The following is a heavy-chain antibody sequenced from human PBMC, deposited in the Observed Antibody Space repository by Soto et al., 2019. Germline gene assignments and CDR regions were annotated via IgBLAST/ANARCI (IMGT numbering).Heavy chain of an antibody. CDR3: AGAVPWGSITGTTGP. CDR2: ISAYNGNT. Sequence: GASVKVSCKASGYTFTSYGISWVRQAPGQGLEWMGWISAYNGNTNYAQKLQGRVTMTTDTSTSTAYMELRSLRSDDTAVYYCAGAVPWGSITGTTGPWGQGTLVTVSS. D-gene: IGHD1-7*01. V-gene: IGHV1-18*01. J-gene: IGHJ5*02. CDR1: GYTFTSYG.